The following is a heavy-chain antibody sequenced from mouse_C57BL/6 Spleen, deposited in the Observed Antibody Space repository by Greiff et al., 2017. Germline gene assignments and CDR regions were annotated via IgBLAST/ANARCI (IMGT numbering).Heavy chain of an antibody. CDR3: ARADYYGSDWDFEG. V-gene: IGHV1-80*01. CDR1: GYAFSSYW. D-gene: IGHD1-1*01. Sequence: QVQLQQSGAELVKPGASVKISCKASGYAFSSYWMNWVKQRPGKGLEWIGQIYPGDGDTNYNGKFKGKATLTADKSSSTAYMQLSSLTSEDSAVYFWARADYYGSDWDFEGWGTGTTVTVSS. J-gene: IGHJ1*03. CDR2: IYPGDGDT.